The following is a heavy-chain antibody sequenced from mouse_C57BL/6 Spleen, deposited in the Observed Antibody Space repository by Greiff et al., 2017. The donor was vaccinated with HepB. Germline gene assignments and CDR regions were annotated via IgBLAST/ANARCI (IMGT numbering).Heavy chain of an antibody. J-gene: IGHJ4*01. Sequence: VKLMESGPGLVAPSQSLSITCTVSGFSLTSYGVHWVRQPPGKGLEWLVVIWSDGSTTYNSALKSRLSISKDNSKSQVFLKMNSLQTDDTAMYYCARHYDGYYDYAMDYWGQGTSVTVSS. CDR2: IWSDGST. CDR1: GFSLTSYG. V-gene: IGHV2-6-1*01. D-gene: IGHD2-3*01. CDR3: ARHYDGYYDYAMDY.